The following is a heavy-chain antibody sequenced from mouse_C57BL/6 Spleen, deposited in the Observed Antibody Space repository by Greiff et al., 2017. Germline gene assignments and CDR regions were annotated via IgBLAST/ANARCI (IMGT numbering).Heavy chain of an antibody. D-gene: IGHD2-4*01. V-gene: IGHV5-4*01. CDR2: ISDGGSYT. Sequence: EVKLMESGGGLVKPGGSLKLSCAASGFTFSSYAMSWVRQTPEKRLAWVATISDGGSYTYYPDNVKGRFTISRDNAKNNLYLQMSHLKSEDTAMYYCARDGDYDCDEGRFAYWGQGTLVTVSA. CDR1: GFTFSSYA. J-gene: IGHJ3*01. CDR3: ARDGDYDCDEGRFAY.